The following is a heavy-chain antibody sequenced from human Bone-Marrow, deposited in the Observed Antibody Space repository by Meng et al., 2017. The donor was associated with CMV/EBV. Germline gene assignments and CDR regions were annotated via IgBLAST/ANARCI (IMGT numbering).Heavy chain of an antibody. CDR2: INHSGST. CDR1: GGSFSGYY. V-gene: IGHV4-34*01. D-gene: IGHD6-13*01. CDR3: AEIAAAGTIDY. Sequence: SETLSLTCAVYGGSFSGYYWSWIRQPPGKGLEWIGEINHSGSTNYNPSLKSRVTISVDTSKNQFSLKLSSVTAADTAVYYCAEIAAAGTIDYWGQGTLVTVPS. J-gene: IGHJ4*02.